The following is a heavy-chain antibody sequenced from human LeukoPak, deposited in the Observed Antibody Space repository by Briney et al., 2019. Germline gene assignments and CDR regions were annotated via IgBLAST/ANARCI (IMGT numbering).Heavy chain of an antibody. J-gene: IGHJ4*02. D-gene: IGHD3-10*01. V-gene: IGHV3-21*01. CDR2: ISSRSGYI. Sequence: GGSLRLSCAASGFTVSSNYMNWVRQAPGKGLEWVSSISSRSGYIYYADSVKGRFTISRDNAKNSLYLQMNSLRAEDTAVYYCARDFGRYYFDYWGQGTLVTVSS. CDR1: GFTVSSNY. CDR3: ARDFGRYYFDY.